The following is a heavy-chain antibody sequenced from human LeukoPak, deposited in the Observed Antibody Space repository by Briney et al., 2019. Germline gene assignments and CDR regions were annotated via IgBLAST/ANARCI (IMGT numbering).Heavy chain of an antibody. D-gene: IGHD2-21*02. CDR2: IKSKTNGGTT. V-gene: IGHV3-15*01. CDR1: GFTFSNAW. J-gene: IGHJ4*02. CDR3: TTVGPLSDGPYCGGDCYTDY. Sequence: GGSLRLSCAASGFTFSNAWMSWVRRAPGKGLEWVGRIKSKTNGGTTDYAAPVKGRSTITRDNSKYTLYLKMNSLKTEDTAVYYCTTVGPLSDGPYCGGDCYTDYWGQRTLVTVSS.